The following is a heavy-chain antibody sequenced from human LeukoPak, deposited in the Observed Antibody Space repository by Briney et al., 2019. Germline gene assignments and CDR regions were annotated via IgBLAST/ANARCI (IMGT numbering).Heavy chain of an antibody. J-gene: IGHJ5*02. CDR1: GGSISSYY. CDR3: ARTRIAARSWFDP. D-gene: IGHD6-6*01. Sequence: PSETLSLTCSVSGGSISSYYWSWIRQPPGKGLQWIGYIYYSGSTNYNPSLKSRVTISVDTSKNQFSLKLSSVTAADTAVYYCARTRIAARSWFDPWGQGTLVTVSS. CDR2: IYYSGST. V-gene: IGHV4-59*12.